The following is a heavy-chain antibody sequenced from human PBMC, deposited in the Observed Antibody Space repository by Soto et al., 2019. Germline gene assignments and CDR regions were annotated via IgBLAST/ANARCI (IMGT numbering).Heavy chain of an antibody. CDR1: GFTFSDYY. Sequence: PGWSLRLSCAASGFTFSDYYMSWIRQAPGKGLEWVSYISSSSSYTNYADSVKGRFTISRDNAKNSLYLQMNSLRAEDTAVYYCARLPGELDYWGQGTLVTVSS. CDR2: ISSSSSYT. V-gene: IGHV3-11*06. CDR3: ARLPGELDY. D-gene: IGHD7-27*01. J-gene: IGHJ4*02.